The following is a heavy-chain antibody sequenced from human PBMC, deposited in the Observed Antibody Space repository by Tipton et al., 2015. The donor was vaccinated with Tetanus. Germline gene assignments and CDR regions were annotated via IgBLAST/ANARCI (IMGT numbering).Heavy chain of an antibody. V-gene: IGHV4-31*03. CDR2: IYYSGST. J-gene: IGHJ3*02. D-gene: IGHD6-13*01. CDR1: GGSISSGGYY. Sequence: TLSLTCTVSGGSISSGGYYWSWIRQHPGKGLEWIGYIYYSGSTYYNPSLKSRVTISVDTSKNQFSLKLSSVTAADTAVYYCASCSSWPKMGDAFDIWGQGTMVTVSS. CDR3: ASCSSWPKMGDAFDI.